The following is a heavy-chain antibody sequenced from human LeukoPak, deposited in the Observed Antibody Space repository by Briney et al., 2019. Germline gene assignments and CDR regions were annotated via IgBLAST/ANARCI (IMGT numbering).Heavy chain of an antibody. V-gene: IGHV1-18*01. Sequence: ASVKVSCKASGYTFTSYGISWVRQAPGQGLEWMGWISAYNGNTNYAQKLQGRVTMTTDTSTSTAYMELRSLRSEDTALYYCAREQGMVRGSWFDPWGQGTLVTVSS. CDR3: AREQGMVRGSWFDP. CDR1: GYTFTSYG. D-gene: IGHD3-10*01. J-gene: IGHJ5*02. CDR2: ISAYNGNT.